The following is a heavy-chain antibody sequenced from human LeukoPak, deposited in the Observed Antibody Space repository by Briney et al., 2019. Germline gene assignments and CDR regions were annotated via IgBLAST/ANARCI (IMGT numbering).Heavy chain of an antibody. D-gene: IGHD6-13*01. Sequence: AASVKVSCKASGYTFTSSYDINWVRQAPGQGLEWMGWMNPYSGITGYTQKFQGRVTMTRDTSISTAYMELSSLTSEDTAAYFCARENVNRGSSWGYDYFGMDVWGQGTAVTVSS. CDR3: ARENVNRGSSWGYDYFGMDV. CDR2: MNPYSGIT. V-gene: IGHV1-8*01. J-gene: IGHJ6*02. CDR1: GYTFTSSYD.